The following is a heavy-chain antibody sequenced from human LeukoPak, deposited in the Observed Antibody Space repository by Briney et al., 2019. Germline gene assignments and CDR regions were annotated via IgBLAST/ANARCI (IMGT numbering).Heavy chain of an antibody. D-gene: IGHD5-18*01. V-gene: IGHV3-23*01. CDR2: IRGSGVIT. J-gene: IGHJ3*02. CDR1: GFTFSAYV. CDR3: AKDVDTAMVDNVVFYI. Sequence: GGSLRLSCAASGFTFSAYVMSWVRQAPGKGLEWGSSIRGSGVITYYADSVKGRFTTSRDNAKNSLYLQMNSRRGEDTALYYFAKDVDTAMVDNVVFYIWGRGTMVTLSS.